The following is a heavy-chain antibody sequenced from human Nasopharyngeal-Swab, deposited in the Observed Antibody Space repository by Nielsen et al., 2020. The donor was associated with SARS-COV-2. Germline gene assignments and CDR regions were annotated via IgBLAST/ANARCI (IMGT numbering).Heavy chain of an antibody. V-gene: IGHV1-69*10. D-gene: IGHD2-2*01. CDR2: IIPILGIA. Sequence: SVKVSCKASGYTFTGYYMHWVRQAPGQGLEWMGGIIPILGIANYAQKFQGRVTITADKSTSTAYMELSSLRSEDTAVYYCARQYCSSTSCIPYYGVDVWGQGTTVTVSS. CDR3: ARQYCSSTSCIPYYGVDV. CDR1: GYTFTGYY. J-gene: IGHJ6*02.